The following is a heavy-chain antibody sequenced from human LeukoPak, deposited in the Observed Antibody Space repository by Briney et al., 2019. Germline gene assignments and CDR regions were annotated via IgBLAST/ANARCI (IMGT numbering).Heavy chain of an antibody. J-gene: IGHJ4*02. V-gene: IGHV4-59*12. CDR2: IYYSGST. CDR3: ARMGDRYYDFWSGYPFDY. Sequence: PSETLSLTCTVSGGSISSYYWGWIRQPPGKGLEWIGYIYYSGSTNYNPSLKSRVTISVDTSKNQFSLKLSSVTAADTAVYYCARMGDRYYDFWSGYPFDYWGQGTLVTVSS. CDR1: GGSISSYY. D-gene: IGHD3-3*01.